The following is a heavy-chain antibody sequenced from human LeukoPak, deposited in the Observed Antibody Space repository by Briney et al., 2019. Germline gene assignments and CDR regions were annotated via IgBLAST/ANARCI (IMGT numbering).Heavy chain of an antibody. CDR1: GYTFTGYY. J-gene: IGHJ4*02. CDR2: INPNSGGT. V-gene: IGHV1-2*02. Sequence: ASVNVSCKASGYTFTGYYMHWVRQPPGQGLAWMGWINPNSGGTKNAQKVQGRVTMTRDTSITTVYMELRSLRSDDTAVYYCARDYYGSGSYYQLGYWGQGTLVTVSS. D-gene: IGHD3-10*01. CDR3: ARDYYGSGSYYQLGY.